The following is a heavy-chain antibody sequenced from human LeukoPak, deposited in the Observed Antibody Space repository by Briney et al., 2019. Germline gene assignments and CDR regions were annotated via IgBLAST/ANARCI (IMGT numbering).Heavy chain of an antibody. V-gene: IGHV3-7*01. CDR1: GFTFSSYA. D-gene: IGHD6-19*01. J-gene: IGHJ4*02. CDR3: ARISIAVAGKPFDY. CDR2: IKQYGSEE. Sequence: QPGRSLRLSCAASGFTFSSYAMRWLRHAPGKGLEWVANIKQYGSEEYYVDSVYGRSTISRDNAKNSLYLQMNSLRAEDTAVYYCARISIAVAGKPFDYWGQGTLVTVSS.